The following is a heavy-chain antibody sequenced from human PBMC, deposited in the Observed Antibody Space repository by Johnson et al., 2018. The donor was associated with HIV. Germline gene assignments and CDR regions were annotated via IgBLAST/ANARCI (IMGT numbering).Heavy chain of an antibody. CDR2: IKEDGSQK. V-gene: IGHV3-7*01. D-gene: IGHD3-3*01. Sequence: VQLVESGGGLIQPGGSLRLSCAASGITFSNAWMSWVRQAPGKGLEWVANIKEDGSQKYYADSVKGRITISRENAKNSLDLQMNSLRAEDTAVYYCAIGWGTYYNFWSGTLPFYAFDIWGQGTMVTVSS. CDR1: GITFSNAW. CDR3: AIGWGTYYNFWSGTLPFYAFDI. J-gene: IGHJ3*02.